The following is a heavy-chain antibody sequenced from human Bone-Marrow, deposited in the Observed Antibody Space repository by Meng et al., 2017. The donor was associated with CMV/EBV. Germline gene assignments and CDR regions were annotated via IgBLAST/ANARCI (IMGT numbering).Heavy chain of an antibody. CDR1: GFTFSSYW. CDR2: INSDGSST. V-gene: IGHV3-74*01. D-gene: IGHD1-26*01. Sequence: GESLKISCAASGFTFSSYWMHWVRQAPGKGLVWVSRINSDGSSTSYADSVKGRFTISRDNAKNTLYLQMNSLRAEDTAVYYCARGPPTAEWELLGIFLLWGQGNLVNVDS. CDR3: ARGPPTAEWELLGIFLL. J-gene: IGHJ4*02.